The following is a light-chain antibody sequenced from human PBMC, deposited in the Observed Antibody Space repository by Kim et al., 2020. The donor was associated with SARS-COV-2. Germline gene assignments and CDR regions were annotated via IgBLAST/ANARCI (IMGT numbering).Light chain of an antibody. J-gene: IGKJ4*01. Sequence: EIVLTQSPVTVSLSPGERATLFCRASQSVNSYLAWYQHKPGQAPRLLIYDASNRATGIPARFSGSGSETDYTLTISSLEPEDFAVYYCQQRSNWPLALTFGGGTKLEI. CDR2: DAS. CDR1: QSVNSY. V-gene: IGKV3-11*01. CDR3: QQRSNWPLALT.